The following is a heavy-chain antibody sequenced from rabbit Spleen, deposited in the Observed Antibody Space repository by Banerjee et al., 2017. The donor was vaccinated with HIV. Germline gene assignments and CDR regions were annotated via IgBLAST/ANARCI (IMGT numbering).Heavy chain of an antibody. J-gene: IGHJ4*01. CDR3: VRGASSSCYYSL. V-gene: IGHV1S47*01. Sequence: QEQLVESGGGLVQPGGSLKLSCKASGFDLNTNGVSWVRHAPGKGLEWIAYIDPVFGGTYYAPWANGRFTISSQNAQNTLYLHLNSLTVADTATYFCVRGASSSCYYSLWGQGTLVTVS. D-gene: IGHD1-1*01. CDR2: IDPVFGGT. CDR1: GFDLNTNG.